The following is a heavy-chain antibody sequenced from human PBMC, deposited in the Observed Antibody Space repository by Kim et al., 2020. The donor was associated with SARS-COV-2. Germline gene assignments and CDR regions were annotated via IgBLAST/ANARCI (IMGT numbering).Heavy chain of an antibody. J-gene: IGHJ1*01. Sequence: YADSVRGRFTISGDNSKNTLYLQMNSLRAEDTAVYYCAKDGSGWYGDFQHWGQGTLVTVSS. V-gene: IGHV3-23*01. D-gene: IGHD6-19*01. CDR3: AKDGSGWYGDFQH.